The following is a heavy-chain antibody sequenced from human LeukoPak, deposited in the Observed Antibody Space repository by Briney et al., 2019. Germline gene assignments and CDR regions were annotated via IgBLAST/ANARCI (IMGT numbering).Heavy chain of an antibody. CDR1: GGTFSSYA. J-gene: IGHJ4*02. D-gene: IGHD1-26*01. CDR3: ATASGSYYRPFDY. CDR2: FDPEDGET. Sequence: ASVKVSCKASGGTFSSYAINWVRQAPGKGLEWMGGFDPEDGETIYAQKFQGRVTMTEDTSTDTAYMELSSLRSEDTAVYYCATASGSYYRPFDYWGQGTLVTVSS. V-gene: IGHV1-24*01.